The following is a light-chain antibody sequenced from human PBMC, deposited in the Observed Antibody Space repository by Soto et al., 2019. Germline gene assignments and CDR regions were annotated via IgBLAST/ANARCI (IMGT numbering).Light chain of an antibody. CDR2: DAS. CDR3: QKYKNWPRT. Sequence: EIVLTQSPATLSLSPGERATLSCRASQSVSSYLAWYQQKPGQAPRLLIYDASNRATGIPARFSGSGSGTEFTLIIISLQSEDFEVYYCQKYKNWPRTYGQGTKV. CDR1: QSVSSY. J-gene: IGKJ1*01. V-gene: IGKV3-11*01.